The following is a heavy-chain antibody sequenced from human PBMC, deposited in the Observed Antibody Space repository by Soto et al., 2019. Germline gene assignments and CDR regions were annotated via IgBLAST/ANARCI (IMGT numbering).Heavy chain of an antibody. D-gene: IGHD1-1*01. CDR2: IKTDGTIT. CDR1: GFAFSNYW. V-gene: IGHV3-74*01. Sequence: EVQLVESGGGLVQPGESLRLSCEASGFAFSNYWMHWVRQAPGKRPVWISRIKTDGTITNYADYVKGRFSVSRDNAKNTLFLKMNSLTAEDTAVYYCARNWNGVDYWGQGTLVTVSS. J-gene: IGHJ4*02. CDR3: ARNWNGVDY.